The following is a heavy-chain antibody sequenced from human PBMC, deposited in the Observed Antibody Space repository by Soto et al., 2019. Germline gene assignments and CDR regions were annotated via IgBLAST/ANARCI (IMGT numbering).Heavy chain of an antibody. CDR1: GFTFSSYA. CDR2: ISGSGGST. D-gene: IGHD2-15*01. Sequence: EVQLLESGGGLVQPGGSLRLSCAASGFTFSSYAMSWVRQAPGKGLEWVSAISGSGGSTYYADSVKGRFTISRDNSKNTLYLQMNSLRAEDTAVYYCAKTYCSGGSCYSNYYYGMDVWGQGTTVTVSS. J-gene: IGHJ6*02. CDR3: AKTYCSGGSCYSNYYYGMDV. V-gene: IGHV3-23*01.